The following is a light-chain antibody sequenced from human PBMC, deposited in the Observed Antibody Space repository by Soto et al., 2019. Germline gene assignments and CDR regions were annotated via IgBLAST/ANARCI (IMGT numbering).Light chain of an antibody. Sequence: DIQLAQSPSFRSASVGDRVTITCLASQGISSYLAWYQQKPGKAPKLLIYAASTLQSGVPSRFSGSGSGTEFTLTISSLQPEDFATYYCQQLNSYPHTFGGGTKVEIK. J-gene: IGKJ4*01. CDR1: QGISSY. CDR2: AAS. CDR3: QQLNSYPHT. V-gene: IGKV1-9*01.